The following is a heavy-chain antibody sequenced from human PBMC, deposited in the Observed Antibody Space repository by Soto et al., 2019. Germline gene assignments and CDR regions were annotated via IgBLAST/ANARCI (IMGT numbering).Heavy chain of an antibody. J-gene: IGHJ4*02. CDR2: SSYSGGT. CDR1: GGSMNNYY. D-gene: IGHD1-1*01. CDR3: ARHTMERTSGDFDY. V-gene: IGHV4-59*08. Sequence: PSETLSLTCTVSGGSMNNYYWSWIRQPPGKGLEWIAYSSYSGGTNYNPSLKSRVTVSLDTAKNQFSLTLSSVTAADTAVYYCARHTMERTSGDFDYWGQGTLVTVSS.